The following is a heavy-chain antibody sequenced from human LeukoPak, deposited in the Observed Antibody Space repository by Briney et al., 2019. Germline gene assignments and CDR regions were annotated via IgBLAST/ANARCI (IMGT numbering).Heavy chain of an antibody. V-gene: IGHV3-13*01. D-gene: IGHD3-16*02. Sequence: QLGGSLLLSCAASGFTVSEYDMHWVRPATGKGLEWVSAIGIVGDTYYVGSVKGRFTMSRDNASNKVHLQMNSLRDGDTGFYYCLRDYHGMDVWGQGTTVIVSS. J-gene: IGHJ6*02. CDR3: LRDYHGMDV. CDR1: GFTVSEYD. CDR2: IGIVGDT.